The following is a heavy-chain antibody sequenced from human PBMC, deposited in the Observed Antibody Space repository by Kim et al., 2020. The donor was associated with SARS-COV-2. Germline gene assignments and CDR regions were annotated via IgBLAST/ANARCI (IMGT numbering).Heavy chain of an antibody. Sequence: GGSLRLSCAASGFTFSSYSMNWVRQAPGKGLEWVSYISSSSSTIYYADSVKGRFTISRDNAKNSLYLQMNSLRDEDTAVYYCASDPWYSSDATPTGSWFDPWGQGTLVTVSS. CDR1: GFTFSSYS. CDR2: ISSSSSTI. D-gene: IGHD6-25*01. J-gene: IGHJ5*02. CDR3: ASDPWYSSDATPTGSWFDP. V-gene: IGHV3-48*02.